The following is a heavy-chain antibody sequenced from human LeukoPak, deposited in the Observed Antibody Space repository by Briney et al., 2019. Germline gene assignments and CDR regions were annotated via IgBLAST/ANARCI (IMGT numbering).Heavy chain of an antibody. D-gene: IGHD4-23*01. CDR2: INPNSGGT. V-gene: IGHV1-2*02. CDR3: ARGLTTVVTLAY. Sequence: ASVKVSCKASGYTFTGYYMHWVRQAPGQGLGWMGWINPNSGGTNYAQKVQGRVTMTTDTSTSTAYMELRSLRSDDTAVYYCARGLTTVVTLAYWGQGTLVTVSS. CDR1: GYTFTGYY. J-gene: IGHJ4*02.